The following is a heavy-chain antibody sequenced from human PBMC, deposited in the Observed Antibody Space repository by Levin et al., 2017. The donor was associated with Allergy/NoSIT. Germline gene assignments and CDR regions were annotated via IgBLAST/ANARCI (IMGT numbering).Heavy chain of an antibody. Sequence: SVKVSCKASGGTFSSYTISWVRQAPGQGLEWMGRIIPILGIANYAQKVQGRVTITADKSTGTAYMELSSLRSEDTAVYDCARDSSSAYDYWGQGTLVTVAS. J-gene: IGHJ4*02. CDR2: IIPILGIA. CDR1: GGTFSSYT. D-gene: IGHD6-6*01. V-gene: IGHV1-69*04. CDR3: ARDSSSAYDY.